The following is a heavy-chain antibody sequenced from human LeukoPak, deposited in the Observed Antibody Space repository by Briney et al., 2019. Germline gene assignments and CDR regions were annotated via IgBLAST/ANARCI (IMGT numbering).Heavy chain of an antibody. D-gene: IGHD2-21*02. CDR3: ARLVVTAASYWYFDL. V-gene: IGHV4-59*08. CDR2: IYYSGRT. CDR1: GASISSYY. Sequence: SETLSLTCTVSGASISSYYWSWIRQPPGKGLEWIGYIYYSGRTNYNPSLKSRVTISVDTSKNQCSLKLSSVTAADTAVYYCARLVVTAASYWYFDLWGRGTLVTVSS. J-gene: IGHJ2*01.